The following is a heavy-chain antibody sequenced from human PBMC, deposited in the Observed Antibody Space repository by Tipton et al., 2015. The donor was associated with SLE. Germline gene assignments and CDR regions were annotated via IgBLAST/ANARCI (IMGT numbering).Heavy chain of an antibody. Sequence: TLSLTCTVSGDSIRSYYWTWIRQPPGKGLEWIGYIYYSGSTNYNPSLKSRVTISVDTSKNQFSLKLSSVTAADTAVYYCARSAKDYDSSGFAYYYYYYYMDVWGKGTTVTVSS. V-gene: IGHV4-59*08. CDR1: GDSIRSYY. J-gene: IGHJ6*03. D-gene: IGHD3-22*01. CDR2: IYYSGST. CDR3: ARSAKDYDSSGFAYYYYYYYMDV.